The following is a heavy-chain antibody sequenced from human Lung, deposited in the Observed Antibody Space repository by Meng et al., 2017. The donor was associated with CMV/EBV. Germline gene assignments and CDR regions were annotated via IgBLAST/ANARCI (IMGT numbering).Heavy chain of an antibody. J-gene: IGHJ3*02. CDR2: ISISRAYM. V-gene: IGHV3-21*01. Sequence: GGSLRLSCAASGFTFSGYSMHWARQAPGKGLEWVSSISISRAYMLYADSVKGRFTISRDNAKNSLYLQINSLRAEDTAVYYCARGYTGGELAAAFDIWGPGTMVTVSS. D-gene: IGHD3-16*01. CDR3: ARGYTGGELAAAFDI. CDR1: GFTFSGYS.